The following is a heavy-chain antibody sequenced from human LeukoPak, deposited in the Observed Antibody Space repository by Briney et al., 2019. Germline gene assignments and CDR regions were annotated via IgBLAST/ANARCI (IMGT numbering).Heavy chain of an antibody. V-gene: IGHV3-33*06. CDR3: AKDYYDSSGYYYARPRGSAVLD. Sequence: PGRSLRLSCAASGFTFSSYGMQWVRQAPGKGLEWVAVIWYDGSNKYYADSVKGRFTISRDNSKNTLYLQMNSLRAEDTAVYYCAKDYYDSSGYYYARPRGSAVLDWGQGTLVTVSS. CDR2: IWYDGSNK. D-gene: IGHD3-22*01. CDR1: GFTFSSYG. J-gene: IGHJ4*02.